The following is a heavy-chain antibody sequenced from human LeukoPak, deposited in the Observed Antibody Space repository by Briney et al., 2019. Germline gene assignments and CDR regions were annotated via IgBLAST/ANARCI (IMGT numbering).Heavy chain of an antibody. Sequence: PGGSLRLSCAASGFTFSSYGMHWVRQAPGKGLEWVAFIRYDGSNKYYADSVKGRFTISRDNSKNTLYLQMNRLRAEDTAVYYCAKDRYYYGSGSYFRSDYWGQGTLVTVSS. J-gene: IGHJ4*02. CDR3: AKDRYYYGSGSYFRSDY. D-gene: IGHD3-10*01. V-gene: IGHV3-30*02. CDR1: GFTFSSYG. CDR2: IRYDGSNK.